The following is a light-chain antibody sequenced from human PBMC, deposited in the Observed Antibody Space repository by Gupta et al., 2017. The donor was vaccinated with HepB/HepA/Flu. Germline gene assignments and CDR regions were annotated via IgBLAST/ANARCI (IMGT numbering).Light chain of an antibody. CDR1: QSVSSY. V-gene: IGKV3D-11*02. CDR2: DAS. Sequence: EIVLTQSPATLSLSPGERATLSCRARQSVSSYLAWYQQKPGQAPRLLIYDASNRAKGIPARFSGSGDGTDFNLTISSREPEDFAVYYCQQRNNWQPKCSFGQGTKLEIK. J-gene: IGKJ2*04. CDR3: QQRNNWQPKCS.